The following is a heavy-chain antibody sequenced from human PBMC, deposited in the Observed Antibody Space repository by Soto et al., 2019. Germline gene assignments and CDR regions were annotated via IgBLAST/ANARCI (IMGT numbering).Heavy chain of an antibody. D-gene: IGHD1-1*01. J-gene: IGHJ6*02. Sequence: SETLSLTCTVSGGSISSGGYYWSWIRQHPGKGLEWIGYIYYSGSTYYNPSLKSRVTISVDTSKNQFSLKLSYVSAADTAVYYCARVATGTTGGMDVWGQGTTVTVSS. CDR2: IYYSGST. V-gene: IGHV4-31*03. CDR1: GGSISSGGYY. CDR3: ARVATGTTGGMDV.